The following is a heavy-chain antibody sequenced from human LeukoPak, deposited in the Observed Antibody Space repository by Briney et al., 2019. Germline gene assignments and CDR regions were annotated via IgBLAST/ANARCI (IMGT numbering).Heavy chain of an antibody. V-gene: IGHV4-39*07. D-gene: IGHD2-21*01. J-gene: IGHJ4*02. CDR2: IYYSGST. CDR1: GGSISSSSYY. CDR3: ARAIRVAIFDY. Sequence: SETLSLTCSVFGGSISSSSYYWGWIRQPPGKGLEWIGSIYYSGSTYYNPSLKSRVTISVDTSKNQFSLKLSSVTAADTAIYYCARAIRVAIFDYWGQGTLVTVSS.